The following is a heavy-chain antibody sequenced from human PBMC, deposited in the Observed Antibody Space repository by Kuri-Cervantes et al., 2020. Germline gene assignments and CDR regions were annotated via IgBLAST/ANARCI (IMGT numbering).Heavy chain of an antibody. J-gene: IGHJ4*02. CDR1: GFSLSTSGVG. CDR2: IYWDDDK. CDR3: AHSLPSAAGEDFDY. V-gene: IGHV2-5*02. D-gene: IGHD6-13*01. Sequence: SGPTLVKPTQTLTLTCTFSGFSLSTSGVGVGWIRQPPGKALEWLVLIYWDDDKRYSPSLKSRLTITKDTSKNQVVLTMTNMDPVDTATYYCAHSLPSAAGEDFDYWGQGTLVTVSS.